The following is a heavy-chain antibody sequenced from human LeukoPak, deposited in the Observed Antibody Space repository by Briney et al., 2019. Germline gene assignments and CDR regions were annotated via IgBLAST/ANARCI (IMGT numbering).Heavy chain of an antibody. J-gene: IGHJ4*02. CDR3: ARDTSSGITMVRGALI. CDR1: GFTFSSYW. Sequence: GGSLRHSCAASGFTFSSYWMHWVRQAPGKGLVWVSRINSDGSSTSYADSVKGRFTISRDNAKNTLYLQMNSLRAEDTAVYYCARDTSSGITMVRGALIWGQGTLVTVSS. D-gene: IGHD3-10*01. V-gene: IGHV3-74*01. CDR2: INSDGSST.